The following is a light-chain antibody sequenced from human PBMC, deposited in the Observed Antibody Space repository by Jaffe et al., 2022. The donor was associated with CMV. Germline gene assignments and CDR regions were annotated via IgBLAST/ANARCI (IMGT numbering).Light chain of an antibody. CDR2: AAS. Sequence: DIQMTQSPSSLSASVGDRVTITCRASQDILNYVAWFQQKPGKAPKPLIYAASRLQSGIPSRFSGSRSGTDFTLTISSLEPEDFASYHCQQYFGYPITFGQGTRLEIK. J-gene: IGKJ5*01. V-gene: IGKV1-16*01. CDR1: QDILNY. CDR3: QQYFGYPIT.